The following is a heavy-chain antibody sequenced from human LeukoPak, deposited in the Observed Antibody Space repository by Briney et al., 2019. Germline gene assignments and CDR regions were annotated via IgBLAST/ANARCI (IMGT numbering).Heavy chain of an antibody. D-gene: IGHD4-17*01. CDR2: IKQDGSEK. V-gene: IGHV3-7*01. Sequence: PGGSLRLSCAASGFTFSDHYMDWVRQAPGKGLEWVANIKQDGSEKYYVDSVKGRFTISRDNAKNSLYLQMNSLRAEDTAVYHCARDLQDYGDYGAAFDIWGQGTMVTVSS. CDR3: ARDLQDYGDYGAAFDI. J-gene: IGHJ3*02. CDR1: GFTFSDHY.